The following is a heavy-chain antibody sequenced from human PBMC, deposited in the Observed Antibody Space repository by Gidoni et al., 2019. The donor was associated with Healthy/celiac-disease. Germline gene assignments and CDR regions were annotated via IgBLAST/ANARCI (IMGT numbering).Heavy chain of an antibody. Sequence: STYYNPSLKSRVTISVDTSKNQFSLKLSSVTAADTAVYYCARQSGITIFGVVIKRDYWGQGTLVIVSS. CDR2: ST. V-gene: IGHV4-39*01. J-gene: IGHJ4*02. D-gene: IGHD3-3*01. CDR3: ARQSGITIFGVVIKRDY.